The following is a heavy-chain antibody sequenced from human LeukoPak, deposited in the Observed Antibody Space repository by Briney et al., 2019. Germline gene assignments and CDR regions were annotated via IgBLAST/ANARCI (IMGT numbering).Heavy chain of an antibody. CDR2: MGTAGDT. D-gene: IGHD4-17*01. Sequence: GGSLRLSCAASGFTFSSYDMHWVRQATGKGLEWVSAMGTAGDTYYPGSVKGRFTISRENAKNSLYLQMNSLRAGDTAVYYCARAPPPHDYGDYGDWYFDLWGRGPLVTVSS. J-gene: IGHJ2*01. CDR1: GFTFSSYD. CDR3: ARAPPPHDYGDYGDWYFDL. V-gene: IGHV3-13*01.